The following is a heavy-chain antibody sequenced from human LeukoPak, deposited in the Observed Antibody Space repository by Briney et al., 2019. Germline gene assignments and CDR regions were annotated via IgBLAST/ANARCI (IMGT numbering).Heavy chain of an antibody. D-gene: IGHD2-8*01. Sequence: GGSLRLSCAASGFTFSSYGMHWVRQAPGKGLEWVADIWFDGTNEHFADSVKGRFTISRDNSKNTMYLQINSLRAEDTAVYYCARDRHCANGVCHSPPGMDVWGQGTTVTVSS. CDR3: ARDRHCANGVCHSPPGMDV. CDR1: GFTFSSYG. CDR2: IWFDGTNE. J-gene: IGHJ6*02. V-gene: IGHV3-33*01.